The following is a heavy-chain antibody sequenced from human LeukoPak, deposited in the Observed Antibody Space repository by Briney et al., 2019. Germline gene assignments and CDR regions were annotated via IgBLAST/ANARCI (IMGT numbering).Heavy chain of an antibody. D-gene: IGHD2-8*01. J-gene: IGHJ4*02. CDR1: GFTFSSYS. CDR3: ARDLAEKLGYCTNGVCPADY. V-gene: IGHV3-21*01. CDR2: ISSSSSYI. Sequence: GGSLRLSCAASGFTFSSYSMNWVRQAPGKGLEWVSSISSSSSYIYYADSVKGRFTISRDNAKNSLYLQMNSLRAEDTAVYYCARDLAEKLGYCTNGVCPADYWGQGTLVTVSS.